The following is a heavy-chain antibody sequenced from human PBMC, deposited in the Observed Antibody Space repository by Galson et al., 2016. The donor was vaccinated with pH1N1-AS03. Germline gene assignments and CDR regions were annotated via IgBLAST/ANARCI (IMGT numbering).Heavy chain of an antibody. J-gene: IGHJ4*02. CDR2: IYTSGST. V-gene: IGHV4-61*02. D-gene: IGHD3-3*01. CDR3: ARFTMGAFDY. Sequence: TLSLTCTVSGASISSGSYYWSWIRQPAGKGLECIGRIYTSGSTYYNPSLKSRVTISVDTPKNQFSLKLSSLTAADTAMYYCARFTMGAFDYWGQGTLVTVSS. CDR1: GASISSGSYY.